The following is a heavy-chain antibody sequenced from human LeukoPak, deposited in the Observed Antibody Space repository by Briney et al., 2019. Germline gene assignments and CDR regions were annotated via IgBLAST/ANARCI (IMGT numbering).Heavy chain of an antibody. V-gene: IGHV3-74*01. Sequence: PGGSLRLSCAASGFPFSRYWMHWVRQAPGKGLLWVSRIYNDGSRTTYADSVKGRFTISGDNAKNTLFLQMNSLTAEDTAVYYCARSGAGGAFDMWGRGTTVTVSS. D-gene: IGHD3-10*01. CDR1: GFPFSRYW. J-gene: IGHJ3*02. CDR3: ARSGAGGAFDM. CDR2: IYNDGSRT.